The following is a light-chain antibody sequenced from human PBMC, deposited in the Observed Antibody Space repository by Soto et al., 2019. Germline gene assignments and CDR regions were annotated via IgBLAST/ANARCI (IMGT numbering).Light chain of an antibody. J-gene: IGLJ2*01. CDR3: CSYTGTYVF. Sequence: QSALTQPASVSGSPGQSITISCTGTTSDVGGYNYVSWYQHHPDKAPKLMIYEVSNRPSGVSNRFSGSKSGNTASLTISGLQTADEADYYCCSYTGTYVFFGGGTKLTVL. CDR2: EVS. V-gene: IGLV2-14*01. CDR1: TSDVGGYNY.